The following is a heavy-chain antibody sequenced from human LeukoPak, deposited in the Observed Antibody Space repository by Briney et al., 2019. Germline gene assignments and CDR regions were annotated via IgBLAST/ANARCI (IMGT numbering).Heavy chain of an antibody. J-gene: IGHJ4*02. Sequence: ASVKVSCKASGYTSTTYGLSWVRQAPGQGLEWLGWISTYDDNIKYAQSLQGRLTLTIDTSTSTAYTELRSLTSDDTAVYYCARETYSNILTGTDYWGPGTLVTVSS. V-gene: IGHV1-18*01. CDR3: ARETYSNILTGTDY. D-gene: IGHD3-9*01. CDR1: GYTSTTYG. CDR2: ISTYDDNI.